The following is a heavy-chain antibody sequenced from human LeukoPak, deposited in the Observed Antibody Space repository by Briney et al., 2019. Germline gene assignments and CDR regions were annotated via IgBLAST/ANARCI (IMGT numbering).Heavy chain of an antibody. V-gene: IGHV5-51*01. D-gene: IGHD3-22*01. CDR3: ARSSSYYDSSGYPAEYFQH. CDR1: GYSFTSYW. J-gene: IGHJ1*01. Sequence: GESLKISCKGSGYSFTSYWIGWVRQMPGKGLEWMGIIYPGDSDTRYSPSFQGQVTISADKSISTAYLQWSSLKASDTAMYYCARSSSYYDSSGYPAEYFQHWGQGALVTVSS. CDR2: IYPGDSDT.